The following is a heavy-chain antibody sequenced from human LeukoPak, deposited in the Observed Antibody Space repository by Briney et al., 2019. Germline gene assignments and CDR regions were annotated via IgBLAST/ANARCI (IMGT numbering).Heavy chain of an antibody. CDR1: GGSIRSSYYY. J-gene: IGHJ3*02. D-gene: IGHD3-22*01. CDR3: ARALIHYYDSSGYYLGAFDI. V-gene: IGHV4-39*07. CDR2: IYDSGST. Sequence: SETLSLTCTVSGGSIRSSYYYWGWIRQPPGKGLEWIGSIYDSGSTNYNPSLKSRVTISVDTSKNQFSLKLSSVTAADTAVYYCARALIHYYDSSGYYLGAFDIWGQGTMVTVSS.